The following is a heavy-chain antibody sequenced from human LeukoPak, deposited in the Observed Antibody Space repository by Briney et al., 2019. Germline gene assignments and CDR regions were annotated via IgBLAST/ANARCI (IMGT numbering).Heavy chain of an antibody. D-gene: IGHD7-27*01. Sequence: GRSLRLSCAASGFTFDDYAMHWVRQAPGKGLEWVPGITWNGDNTVYADSVKGRFTISRDNARNSLYLQMNSLRAEDMAFYYCAKAAGDSYYDYWGRGTLVTVSS. CDR3: AKAAGDSYYDY. V-gene: IGHV3-9*03. CDR1: GFTFDDYA. CDR2: ITWNGDNT. J-gene: IGHJ4*02.